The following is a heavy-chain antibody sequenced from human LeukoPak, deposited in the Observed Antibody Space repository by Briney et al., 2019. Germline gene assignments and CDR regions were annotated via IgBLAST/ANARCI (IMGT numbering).Heavy chain of an antibody. CDR2: ISYDGSNK. D-gene: IGHD2-15*01. Sequence: GGSLRLSCAASGFTFSSYAMHWVRQAPGKGLEWVTVISYDGSNKYYADSAKGRFTISRDNSKNTLYLQMNSLRAEDTAVYYCARAAIVVVVAATPVWFDPWGQGTLVTVSS. CDR3: ARAAIVVVVAATPVWFDP. J-gene: IGHJ5*02. CDR1: GFTFSSYA. V-gene: IGHV3-30*04.